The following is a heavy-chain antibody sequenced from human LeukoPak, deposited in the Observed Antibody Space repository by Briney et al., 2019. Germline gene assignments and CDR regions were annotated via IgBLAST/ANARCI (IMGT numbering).Heavy chain of an antibody. D-gene: IGHD3-3*01. CDR3: ARDLTYYDFWSGYYALDY. J-gene: IGHJ4*02. V-gene: IGHV1-2*02. CDR2: INPNSGGT. CDR1: GYTFTGYY. Sequence: ASVKVSCKASGYTFTGYYMHWVRQAPGQGLEWMGWINPNSGGTNYAQKFQGRVTMTRDTSISTAYMELSRLRSDDTAVYYCARDLTYYDFWSGYYALDYWGQGTLVTVSS.